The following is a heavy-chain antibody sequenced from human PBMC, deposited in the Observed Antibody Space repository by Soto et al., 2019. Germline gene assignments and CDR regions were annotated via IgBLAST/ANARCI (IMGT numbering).Heavy chain of an antibody. D-gene: IGHD6-6*01. CDR2: IGTAGDT. V-gene: IGHV3-13*01. CDR3: ARGLREYSSSFFAFDI. CDR1: GFTFSSYD. Sequence: GGSLRLSCAASGFTFSSYDMHWVRQATGKGLEWVSAIGTAGDTYYPGSVKGRFTISRENAKNSLYLQMNSLRAGDTAVYYCARGLREYSSSFFAFDIWGQGTRVTVSS. J-gene: IGHJ3*02.